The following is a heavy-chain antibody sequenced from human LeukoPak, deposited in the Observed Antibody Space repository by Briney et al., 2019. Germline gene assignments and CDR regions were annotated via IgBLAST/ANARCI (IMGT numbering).Heavy chain of an antibody. D-gene: IGHD1-26*01. CDR2: IKQDGSEK. CDR1: GFTFSFYW. J-gene: IGHJ4*02. CDR3: AKRVHTSSYYAAFDY. V-gene: IGHV3-7*05. Sequence: GRCLRLSCVPSGFTFSFYWMGWVRQAPGEGLEWVANIKQDGSEKYYVDSARGRFTISRDNAKNSLYLHMNSLRAEDTAVYYCAKRVHTSSYYAAFDYWGQGTLVTVSS.